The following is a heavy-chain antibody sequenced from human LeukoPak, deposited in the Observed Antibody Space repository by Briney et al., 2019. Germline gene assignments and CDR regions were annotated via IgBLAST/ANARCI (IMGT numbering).Heavy chain of an antibody. J-gene: IGHJ4*02. D-gene: IGHD1-26*01. CDR2: ISNNGGST. CDR3: ARRSSGSYDY. CDR1: GFTFSNYA. V-gene: IGHV3-64*01. Sequence: GGSLRLSCAASGFTFSNYAMHWVRQAPGKGLEYVSAISNNGGSTYFANSVKGRFTISRDNSKNTLYLQMGSLRDEDMAVYFCARRSSGSYDYWGQGTLVTVSS.